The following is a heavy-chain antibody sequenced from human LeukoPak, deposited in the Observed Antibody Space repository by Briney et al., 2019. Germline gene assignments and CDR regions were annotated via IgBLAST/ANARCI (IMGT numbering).Heavy chain of an antibody. D-gene: IGHD2-2*01. CDR2: ISGSGGST. CDR1: GFTFDDYG. V-gene: IGHV3-23*01. CDR3: AKAGGYQLLRNFDY. J-gene: IGHJ4*02. Sequence: PGGSLRLSCAASGFTFDDYGMSWVRQAPGKGLEWVSAISGSGGSTYYADSVKGRFTISRDNSKNTLYLQMNSLRAEDTAVYYCAKAGGYQLLRNFDYWGQGTLVTVSS.